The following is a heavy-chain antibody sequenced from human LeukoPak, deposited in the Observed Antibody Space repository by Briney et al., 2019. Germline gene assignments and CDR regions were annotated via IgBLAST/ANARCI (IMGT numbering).Heavy chain of an antibody. Sequence: GGSLRLSCAASGFTLSDHYMDWVRQAPGKGLEWVGRTRNKDNSYTTEYAASVKGRFTISRDDSKNSLYLQMNSLRAEDTAVYYCATKAGYDYWGQGTLVTVSS. V-gene: IGHV3-72*01. CDR1: GFTLSDHY. J-gene: IGHJ4*02. D-gene: IGHD1-7*01. CDR3: ATKAGYDY. CDR2: TRNKDNSYTT.